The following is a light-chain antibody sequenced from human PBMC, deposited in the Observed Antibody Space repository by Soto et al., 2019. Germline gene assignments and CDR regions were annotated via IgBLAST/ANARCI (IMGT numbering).Light chain of an antibody. CDR2: EDN. CDR3: QSYDGCNPPV. V-gene: IGLV6-57*03. CDR1: SGTIASNY. Sequence: NFMLTQPHSVSESPGKTVTISCTRSSGTIASNYMQWYQQRPGTAPTTVIYEDNQRPSGVPDRFSGSIDSSSNSASLTISGLKTEDEADYYCQSYDGCNPPVFGGGTQLTVL. J-gene: IGLJ7*01.